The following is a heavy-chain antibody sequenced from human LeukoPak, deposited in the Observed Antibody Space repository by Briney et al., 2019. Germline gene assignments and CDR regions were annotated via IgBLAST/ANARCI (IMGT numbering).Heavy chain of an antibody. Sequence: GGSLRLSCAASGFTFSSYAMHWVRQAPGKGLEWVAVISYDGSNKYYADSVKGRFTISRDNSKNTLYLQMNSLRAEDTAVYYCARPVDAYSSSCLDYWGQGTLVTVSS. CDR1: GFTFSSYA. D-gene: IGHD6-13*01. J-gene: IGHJ4*02. V-gene: IGHV3-30-3*01. CDR2: ISYDGSNK. CDR3: ARPVDAYSSSCLDY.